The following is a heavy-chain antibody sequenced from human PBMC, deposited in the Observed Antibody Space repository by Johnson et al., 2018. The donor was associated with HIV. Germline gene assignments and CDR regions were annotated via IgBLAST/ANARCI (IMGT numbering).Heavy chain of an antibody. CDR2: ISSDGRT. Sequence: VQLVESGGGLVQPGGSLRLSCAASVFTVSSNYMNWVRQAPGKGLEWVSGISSDGRTHYPDSVKGRFSISRDNSKNTLSLQMNSVRADDTAVYFCASSVNVQGGYDIWGQGTMVTASS. D-gene: IGHD3-22*01. CDR3: ASSVNVQGGYDI. J-gene: IGHJ3*02. CDR1: VFTVSSNY. V-gene: IGHV3-66*01.